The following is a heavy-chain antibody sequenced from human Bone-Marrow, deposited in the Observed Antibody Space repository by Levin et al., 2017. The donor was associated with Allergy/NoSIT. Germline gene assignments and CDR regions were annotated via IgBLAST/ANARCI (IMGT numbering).Heavy chain of an antibody. V-gene: IGHV3-7*01. D-gene: IGHD2-15*01. Sequence: LSLTCAASGFTFSSYWMSWVRQAPGKGLEWVANIKQDGSEKYYVDSVKGRFTISRDNAKNSLYLQMNSLRAEDTAVYYCARDLKYQSHSLVVVVAAKEDAFDIWGQGTMVTVSS. CDR1: GFTFSSYW. CDR2: IKQDGSEK. J-gene: IGHJ3*02. CDR3: ARDLKYQSHSLVVVVAAKEDAFDI.